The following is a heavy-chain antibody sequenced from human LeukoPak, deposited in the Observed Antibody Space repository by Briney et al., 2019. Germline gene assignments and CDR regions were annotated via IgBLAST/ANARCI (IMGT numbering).Heavy chain of an antibody. Sequence: PGGSLRLSCAASGFTVSSNYMSWVRQAPGKGLEWVSVIYSGGSTYYADSVKGRFTISRDNSKNTLYLQMNSLRAEDTAVYYCARGDITMVRGVMRYWGQGTLVTVSS. V-gene: IGHV3-66*01. CDR3: ARGDITMVRGVMRY. CDR1: GFTVSSNY. J-gene: IGHJ4*02. CDR2: IYSGGST. D-gene: IGHD3-10*01.